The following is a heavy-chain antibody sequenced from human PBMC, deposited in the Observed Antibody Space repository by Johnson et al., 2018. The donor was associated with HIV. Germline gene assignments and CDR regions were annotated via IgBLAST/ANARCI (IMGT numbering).Heavy chain of an antibody. J-gene: IGHJ3*02. V-gene: IGHV3-33*03. CDR1: GFTFNNYG. D-gene: IGHD3-10*01. CDR2: IWYDGRNK. CDR3: AKRTQDAYGPHDAFDI. Sequence: QVQLVESGGGVVQPGRSLRLSCAASGFTFNNYGMHWVRQAPGKGLEWVAVIWYDGRNKYYADSVTGRFTISRDNAENSLYLQMRTLRAEDTAVYYCAKRTQDAYGPHDAFDIWGQGTMVTVSS.